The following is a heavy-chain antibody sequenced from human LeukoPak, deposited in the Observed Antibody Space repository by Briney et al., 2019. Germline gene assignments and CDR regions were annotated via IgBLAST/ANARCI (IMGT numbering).Heavy chain of an antibody. CDR3: ARENCYDSSGFDY. CDR2: IRYDGSNK. D-gene: IGHD3-22*01. V-gene: IGHV3-30*02. Sequence: GGSLRLSCAASGFTFSSYDIHWVRQAPGKGLEWVAFIRYDGSNKYYADSVRGRFTISRDNSKNTLYLQMNSLRAEDTAVYYCARENCYDSSGFDYWGQGTLVTVSS. CDR1: GFTFSSYD. J-gene: IGHJ4*02.